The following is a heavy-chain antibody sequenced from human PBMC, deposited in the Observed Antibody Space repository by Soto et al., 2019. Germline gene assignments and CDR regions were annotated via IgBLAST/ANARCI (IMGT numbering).Heavy chain of an antibody. CDR1: GYTFTTYP. D-gene: IGHD2-15*01. J-gene: IGHJ4*02. CDR3: ARDDCGGGSCPIAY. Sequence: ASVKVSCKASGYTFTTYPMHWVRQAPGQRLEWVGWINAGNGDTKYLQKLQSRVTITRDTSARTAYMELSSLRSEDAAIYYCARDDCGGGSCPIAYWGQGTLVTVSS. V-gene: IGHV1-3*01. CDR2: INAGNGDT.